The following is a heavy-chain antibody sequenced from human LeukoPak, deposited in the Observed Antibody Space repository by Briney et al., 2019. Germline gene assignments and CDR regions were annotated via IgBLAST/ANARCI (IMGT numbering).Heavy chain of an antibody. CDR3: ARVSGQFYFYYYMDV. J-gene: IGHJ6*03. CDR2: IYYSGST. CDR1: GGSIRSSSYY. D-gene: IGHD6-19*01. V-gene: IGHV4-39*01. Sequence: SETLSLTCTVSGGSIRSSSYYWGWIRQPPGKGLEWIGSIYYSGSTYFHPSLKSRVTISVDTSKNQFSLRLSSVIAADTAVYYCARVSGQFYFYYYMDVWGKGTTVTISS.